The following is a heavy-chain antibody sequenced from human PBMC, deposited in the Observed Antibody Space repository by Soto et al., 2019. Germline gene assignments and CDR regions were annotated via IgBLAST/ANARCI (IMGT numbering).Heavy chain of an antibody. J-gene: IGHJ4*02. CDR3: AKEGGLSGSYYISSSYYFDY. CDR1: GFTFSSYG. CDR2: ISYDGSNT. V-gene: IGHV3-30*18. Sequence: QVQLVESGGGVVQPGRSLRLSCVASGFTFSSYGMHWVRQAPGKGLEWVAIISYDGSNTYYAASVKGRFTISRDNSKNTREFQMNSGRAEDTSVDYCAKEGGLSGSYYISSSYYFDYWGQGTLVTVSS. D-gene: IGHD1-26*01.